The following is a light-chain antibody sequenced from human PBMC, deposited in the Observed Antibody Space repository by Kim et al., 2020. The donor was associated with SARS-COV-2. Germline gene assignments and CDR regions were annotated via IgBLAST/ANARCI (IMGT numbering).Light chain of an antibody. J-gene: IGLJ3*02. V-gene: IGLV2-14*03. CDR2: DVS. CDR1: SSDVGGYNY. CDR3: SSYTSSNTWV. Sequence: QSALTQPASVSGSLGQSITISCAGSSSDVGGYNYVSWYQQHPGKAPKVIIYDVSNRPSGVSDRFSGSKSGNTASLTIPGLQADDEADYYCSSYTSSNTWVFGGGTQLTVL.